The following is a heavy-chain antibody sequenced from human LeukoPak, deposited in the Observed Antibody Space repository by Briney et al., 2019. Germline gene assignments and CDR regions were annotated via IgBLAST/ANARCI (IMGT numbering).Heavy chain of an antibody. CDR2: LYSDGNT. V-gene: IGHV3-53*01. Sequence: GGSLRLSCAASGFTVITNDMTWVRQAPGKGLEWVSVLYSDGNTKYADSVQGRFTISRDNSKNTLYLEMNSLSPDDTAVYYCARGVEPLAANTLVYWGQGTLVTVSS. CDR1: GFTVITND. D-gene: IGHD1-14*01. CDR3: ARGVEPLAANTLVY. J-gene: IGHJ4*02.